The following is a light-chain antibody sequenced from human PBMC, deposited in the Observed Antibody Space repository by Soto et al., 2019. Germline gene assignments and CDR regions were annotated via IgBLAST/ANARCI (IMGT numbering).Light chain of an antibody. CDR3: QQYNSYPWT. CDR1: QSVTNY. CDR2: GAS. J-gene: IGKJ1*01. Sequence: EIVFTQSPGTLSLSPSERPTLSCRASQSVTNYIAWYQQRPGQAPRLLIYGASTSATGIPARFSGSGSGTEFTLTISSLQPDDFATYYCQQYNSYPWTFGQGTKV. V-gene: IGKV3-15*01.